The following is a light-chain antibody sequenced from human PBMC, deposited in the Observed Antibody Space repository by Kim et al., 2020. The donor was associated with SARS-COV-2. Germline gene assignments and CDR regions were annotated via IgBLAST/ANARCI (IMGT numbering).Light chain of an antibody. CDR1: KLGDKY. CDR3: QAWDSSTSVV. V-gene: IGLV3-1*01. CDR2: QDS. Sequence: SYVLTQPPSVSVSPGQTASITCSGDKLGDKYACWYQQKPGQSPVLVIYQDSKRPSGIPERFSGSNSGNTATLTISGTQAMDEADYYCQAWDSSTSVVFGGGTQLTVL. J-gene: IGLJ2*01.